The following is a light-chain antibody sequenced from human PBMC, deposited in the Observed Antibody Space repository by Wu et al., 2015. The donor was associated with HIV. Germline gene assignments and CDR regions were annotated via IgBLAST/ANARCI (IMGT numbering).Light chain of an antibody. V-gene: IGKV1-NL1*01. Sequence: DIQMTQSPSSLSASLGDRVTITCRASQAISNSLAWYQQKPGKAPKVVLYATSRLESGVPSRFSGSGSGTEYFLTISSLQPEDFATYYCQQYFSNSPSFGQGTKLEIK. CDR3: QQYFSNSPS. CDR1: QAISNS. CDR2: ATS. J-gene: IGKJ2*03.